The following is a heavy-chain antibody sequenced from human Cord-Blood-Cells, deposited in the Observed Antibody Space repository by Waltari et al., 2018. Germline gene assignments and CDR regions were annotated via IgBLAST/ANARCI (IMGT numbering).Heavy chain of an antibody. V-gene: IGHV4-39*07. CDR3: AREKQQLVDY. J-gene: IGHJ4*02. Sequence: QLQLQESGPGLVKPSETLSLTCTVAGGSISSSSYYWGWIRQPPGKGLEWIGSIYYSGSTYYNPSLKSRVTISVDTSKNQFSLKLSSVTAADTAVYYCAREKQQLVDYWGQGTLVTVSS. D-gene: IGHD6-13*01. CDR2: IYYSGST. CDR1: GGSISSSSYY.